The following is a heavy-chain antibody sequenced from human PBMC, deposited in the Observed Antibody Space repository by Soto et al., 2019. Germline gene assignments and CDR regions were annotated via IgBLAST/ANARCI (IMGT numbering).Heavy chain of an antibody. D-gene: IGHD7-27*01. J-gene: IGHJ3*02. Sequence: SETLSLTCTVSGGSISSTGFYCGWIRQPPGKGLEWIGNVYYSGNTYYNPSLKSRVTMSVDTSKSQFSLKLSSVTAADTAVYYCARLRRDGQTGYAFDIWGQGTMVTVS. CDR1: GGSISSTGFY. CDR2: VYYSGNT. V-gene: IGHV4-39*01. CDR3: ARLRRDGQTGYAFDI.